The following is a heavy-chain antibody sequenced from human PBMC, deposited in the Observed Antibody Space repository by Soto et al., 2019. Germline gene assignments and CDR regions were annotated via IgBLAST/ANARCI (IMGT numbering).Heavy chain of an antibody. CDR2: ISYDGSNK. Sequence: GGSLRLSCAASGFTFSSCAMHWVRQAPGKGLVWVALISYDGSNKYYADSVKGRFTISRDNAKNTLYLQMNSLRAEDTAVYYCARGDRGAFDLWGQGTMVTVSS. CDR1: GFTFSSCA. D-gene: IGHD2-21*02. J-gene: IGHJ3*01. V-gene: IGHV3-30-3*01. CDR3: ARGDRGAFDL.